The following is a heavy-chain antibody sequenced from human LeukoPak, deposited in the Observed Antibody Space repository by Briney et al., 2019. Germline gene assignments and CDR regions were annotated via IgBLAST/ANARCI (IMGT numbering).Heavy chain of an antibody. CDR2: ISGSGGST. CDR1: GFIFRSYA. CDR3: ATLSDAFDI. Sequence: PGGSLRLSCAASGFIFRSYAMSWVRQAPGKGLEWVSAISGSGGSTYYADSVKGRFTISRDNSKNSLYLQMNSLRAEDTAVYYCATLSDAFDIWGQGTMVTVSS. V-gene: IGHV3-23*01. J-gene: IGHJ3*02.